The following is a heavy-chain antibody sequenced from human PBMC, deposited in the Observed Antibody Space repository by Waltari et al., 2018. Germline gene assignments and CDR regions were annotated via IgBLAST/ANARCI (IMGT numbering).Heavy chain of an antibody. Sequence: EVQLVESGGGLVQPGGSLRLSCAASGLTFSSYSMNWVRPAPGKGLEWVSYSSSSSSTIYYADSVKGRCTISRDNAKNSLYLQMNSLRAEDTAVYYCARESSRGVIITGIDAFDIWGQGTMVTFSS. V-gene: IGHV3-48*04. CDR1: GLTFSSYS. J-gene: IGHJ3*02. CDR2: SSSSSSTI. D-gene: IGHD3-10*01. CDR3: ARESSRGVIITGIDAFDI.